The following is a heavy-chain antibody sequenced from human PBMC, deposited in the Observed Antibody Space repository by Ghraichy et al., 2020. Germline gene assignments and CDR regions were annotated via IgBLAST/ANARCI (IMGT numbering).Heavy chain of an antibody. D-gene: IGHD5-18*01. V-gene: IGHV4-39*01. J-gene: IGHJ4*02. CDR1: GGSISSAVYY. Sequence: SETLSLTCTVSGGSISSAVYYWGWIRQPPGKGLEWIGSIYYRGSTDYNPSLKSRVTISVDTSKNQFSLNLSSVTATDTAVYYCARHREYSGGLRSYYFDYWGQGTLVTVSS. CDR3: ARHREYSGGLRSYYFDY. CDR2: IYYRGST.